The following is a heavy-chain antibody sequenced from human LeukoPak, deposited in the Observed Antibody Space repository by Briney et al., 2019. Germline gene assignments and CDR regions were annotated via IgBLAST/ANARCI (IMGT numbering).Heavy chain of an antibody. CDR2: TYYRSKWYN. Sequence: SQTLSLTCAISGDSVSSNSAAWNWIRQSPSRGLEWLGRTYYRSKWYNDYAVSVKSRMTINPDTSKNQFSLHLNSVTPEDTAVYYRTRDTRYCSGGSCYYYGLDVWGQGTTVTVSS. CDR1: GDSVSSNSAA. CDR3: TRDTRYCSGGSCYYYGLDV. D-gene: IGHD2-15*01. V-gene: IGHV6-1*01. J-gene: IGHJ6*02.